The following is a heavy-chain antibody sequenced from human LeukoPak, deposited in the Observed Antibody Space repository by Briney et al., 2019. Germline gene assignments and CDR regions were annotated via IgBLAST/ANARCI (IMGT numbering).Heavy chain of an antibody. CDR2: IYHTGST. V-gene: IGHV4-38-2*02. CDR1: GHSIINSFY. J-gene: IGHJ5*01. CDR3: ARDQEHCSGTSCYPYWYDS. D-gene: IGHD2-2*01. Sequence: SETLSLTCTVSGHSIINSFYWGWIRQPPGKGLEWIGSIYHTGSTYYNPPLKSRLTISVDTSKNQFSLKLKSVTAADTAVYFCARDQEHCSGTSCYPYWYDSWGQGTLVTVSS.